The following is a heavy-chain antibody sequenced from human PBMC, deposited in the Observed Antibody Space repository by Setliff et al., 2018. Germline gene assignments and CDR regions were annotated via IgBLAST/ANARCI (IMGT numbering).Heavy chain of an antibody. Sequence: LRLSCAASGFTFSSYAMHWVRQAPGKGLEWVAVISYDGNNKYYADSVKGRFTISRDNSKDTVYLQMNSLESEDTGVYYCTPWGPYVGTSPYFFDYWGPGTLVTVSS. J-gene: IGHJ4*02. D-gene: IGHD3-10*02. CDR1: GFTFSSYA. CDR3: TPWGPYVGTSPYFFDY. CDR2: ISYDGNNK. V-gene: IGHV3-30-3*01.